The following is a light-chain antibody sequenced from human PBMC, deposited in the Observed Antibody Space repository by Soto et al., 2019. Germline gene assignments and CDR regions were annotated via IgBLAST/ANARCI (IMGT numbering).Light chain of an antibody. J-gene: IGKJ1*01. Sequence: DIRMTQSPSTLSASVGDRVTITCRASQSISTWLAWYQQKPGKAPKLLIFEATTLETGVPSRFSGSGSGTHFTLTITSLQPDDLATYYCQQYRTYWTFGQGTKVEVK. CDR2: EAT. V-gene: IGKV1-5*01. CDR1: QSISTW. CDR3: QQYRTYWT.